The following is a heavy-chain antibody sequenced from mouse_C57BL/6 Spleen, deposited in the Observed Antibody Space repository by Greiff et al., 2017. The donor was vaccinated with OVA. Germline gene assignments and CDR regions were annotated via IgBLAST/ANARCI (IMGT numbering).Heavy chain of an antibody. CDR2: IYPGSGST. Sequence: QVQLKQPGAELVKPGASVKMSCKASGYTFTSYWITWVKQRPGQGLEWIGDIYPGSGSTNYNEKFKSKATLTVDTSSSTAYMQLSSLTSEDSAVYYCARWTGTGDYFDYWGQGTTLTVSS. J-gene: IGHJ2*01. D-gene: IGHD4-1*01. CDR1: GYTFTSYW. CDR3: ARWTGTGDYFDY. V-gene: IGHV1-55*01.